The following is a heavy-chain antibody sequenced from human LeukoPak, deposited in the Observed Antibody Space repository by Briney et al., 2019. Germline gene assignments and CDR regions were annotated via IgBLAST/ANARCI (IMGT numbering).Heavy chain of an antibody. D-gene: IGHD1-7*01. CDR1: GFTFSSYA. CDR3: AKRAGTTRNFDY. J-gene: IGHJ4*02. V-gene: IGHV3-23*01. Sequence: PGGSLRLSCAASGFTFSSYAMSWVRLAPGKGLEWVSAINPGGGSTYSADSVRGRFTISRDNSKNTLYLQMNSLRAEDTAVYYCAKRAGTTRNFDYWGQGTLVTGSS. CDR2: INPGGGST.